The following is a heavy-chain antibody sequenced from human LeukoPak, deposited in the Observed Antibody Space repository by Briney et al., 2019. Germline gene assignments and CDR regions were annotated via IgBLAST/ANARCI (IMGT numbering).Heavy chain of an antibody. CDR2: ISGSGGST. Sequence: GGSLRLSCAASGFTFSSYSMNWVRQAPGKGLEWVSAISGSGGSTYYADSVKGRFTISRDNSKNTLYLQMNSLRAEDTAVYYCANPPWGAMVDYWGQGTLVTVSS. J-gene: IGHJ4*02. D-gene: IGHD3-16*01. CDR3: ANPPWGAMVDY. V-gene: IGHV3-23*01. CDR1: GFTFSSYS.